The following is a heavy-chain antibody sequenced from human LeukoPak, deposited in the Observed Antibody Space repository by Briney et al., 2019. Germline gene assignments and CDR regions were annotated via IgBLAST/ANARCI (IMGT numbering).Heavy chain of an antibody. CDR1: GFTFSSYA. CDR3: AKDYYSSGYYWGLFDY. V-gene: IGHV3-64D*09. D-gene: IGHD3-22*01. CDR2: ISSNGGST. Sequence: GVSLRLSCSASGFTFSSYAMHWVRQAPGKGLEYVSAISSNGGSTYYADSVKGRFTISRDNSKNTLYLQMSSLRTEDTAVYYCAKDYYSSGYYWGLFDYWGQGTLVTVSS. J-gene: IGHJ4*02.